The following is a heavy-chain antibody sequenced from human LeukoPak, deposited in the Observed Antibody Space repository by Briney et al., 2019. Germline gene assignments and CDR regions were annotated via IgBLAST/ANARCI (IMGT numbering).Heavy chain of an antibody. Sequence: PSETLSLTCAVYGGSFSGYYWSLIRQPPGKGLEWIGEINHSGSTNYNPSLKSRVTISVDTSKNQFSLKLSSVTAADTAVYYCARVGCSSTSCYSDHDYWGQGTLVTVSS. D-gene: IGHD2-2*01. CDR3: ARVGCSSTSCYSDHDY. J-gene: IGHJ4*02. V-gene: IGHV4-34*01. CDR1: GGSFSGYY. CDR2: INHSGST.